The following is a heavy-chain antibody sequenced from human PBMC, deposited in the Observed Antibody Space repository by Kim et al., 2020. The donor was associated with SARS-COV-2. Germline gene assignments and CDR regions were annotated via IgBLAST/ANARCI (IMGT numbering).Heavy chain of an antibody. J-gene: IGHJ6*02. CDR2: IYYSGST. V-gene: IGHV4-39*01. D-gene: IGHD2-8*01. CDR3: ARLNGNRRPYYGMDV. CDR1: GGSISSSSYY. Sequence: SETLSLTCTVSGGSISSSSYYWGWIRQPPGKGLEWIGSIYYSGSTYYNPSLKSRVTISVDTSKNQFSLKLSSVTAADTAVYYCARLNGNRRPYYGMDVWGQGTTVTVSS.